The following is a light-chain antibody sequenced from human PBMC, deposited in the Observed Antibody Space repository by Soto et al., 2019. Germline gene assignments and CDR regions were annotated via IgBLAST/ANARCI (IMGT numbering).Light chain of an antibody. CDR1: QNVNSN. CDR3: QQYNNWPLT. CDR2: DAS. Sequence: EIVMTQSPATLSVSPGERATLSCRASQNVNSNLAWYQQKPGQAPRLLIYDASTRATAIPARFSGSGSGTDFTLTISSLQSEDFAVYYCQQYNNWPLTFGGGTKVDIK. J-gene: IGKJ4*01. V-gene: IGKV3-15*01.